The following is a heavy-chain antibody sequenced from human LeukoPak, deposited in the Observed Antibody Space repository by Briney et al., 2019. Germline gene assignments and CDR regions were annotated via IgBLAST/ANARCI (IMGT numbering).Heavy chain of an antibody. V-gene: IGHV3-7*01. D-gene: IGHD2-15*01. Sequence: GGSLRLSCVASGFTFDVYWMNWVRQAPGKGLEWVAKIKQDGSEQNYVDSVKGRFTISRDNAKNSLYLQMNSLRAEDTAVYYCASCSGGSCYSVGDYWGQGTLVTVSS. CDR2: IKQDGSEQ. CDR3: ASCSGGSCYSVGDY. J-gene: IGHJ4*02. CDR1: GFTFDVYW.